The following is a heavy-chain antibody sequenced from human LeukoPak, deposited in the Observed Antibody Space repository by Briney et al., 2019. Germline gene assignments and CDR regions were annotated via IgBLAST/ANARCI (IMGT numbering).Heavy chain of an antibody. J-gene: IGHJ5*02. CDR1: GGSFSGYY. CDR2: INHSGST. V-gene: IGHV4-34*01. D-gene: IGHD6-13*01. Sequence: PSETLSLTCAVYGGSFSGYYWSWIRQPPGKGLEWIGEINHSGSTNYNPSLKSRVTISVDTSKNQFSLKLSSVTAADTAVYYCASRWSIAAAATTYWFDPWGQGTLVTVSS. CDR3: ASRWSIAAAATTYWFDP.